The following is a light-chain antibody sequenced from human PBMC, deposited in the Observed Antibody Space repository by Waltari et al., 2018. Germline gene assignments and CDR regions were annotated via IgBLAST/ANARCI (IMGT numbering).Light chain of an antibody. Sequence: EIVMMQSPATLSVSPGERATLSCRASQSVSSNLAWYQQKPGQAPRLLIYGASTRATGIPARFSGSGSGTEFTRTISSLQSEDFAVYYCQKYNNWPFTCGPGTKVDIK. CDR2: GAS. J-gene: IGKJ3*01. V-gene: IGKV3D-15*01. CDR3: QKYNNWPFT. CDR1: QSVSSN.